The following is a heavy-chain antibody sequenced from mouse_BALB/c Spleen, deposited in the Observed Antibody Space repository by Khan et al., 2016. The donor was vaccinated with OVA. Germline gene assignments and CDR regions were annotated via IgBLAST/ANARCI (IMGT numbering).Heavy chain of an antibody. CDR1: GYTFTNYG. J-gene: IGHJ3*01. D-gene: IGHD1-2*01. V-gene: IGHV9-3*02. Sequence: QVQLKQSGPELKKPGETVRISCKASGYTFTNYGMNWVKQAPGKGLKWMGWINTNTGEPTFAEEFKERFAFSLETSASTAYLQINNLKHEDTATYFCARGDYLYGSWFAYWGQGTLVTVSA. CDR2: INTNTGEP. CDR3: ARGDYLYGSWFAY.